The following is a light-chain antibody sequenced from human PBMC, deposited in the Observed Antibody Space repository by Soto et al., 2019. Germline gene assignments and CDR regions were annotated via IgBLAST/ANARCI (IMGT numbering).Light chain of an antibody. Sequence: QSALTQPASVSGSPGQSITISCTLTSSDVGGYNYVSWYQQHPGKAPKLITHEGSNRPSGVSYRFSGSKSDNTASLTISGLQPEDEADYYCSSFSSSRAYVFGTGTKVTVL. CDR2: EGS. V-gene: IGLV2-14*01. CDR3: SSFSSSRAYV. CDR1: SSDVGGYNY. J-gene: IGLJ1*01.